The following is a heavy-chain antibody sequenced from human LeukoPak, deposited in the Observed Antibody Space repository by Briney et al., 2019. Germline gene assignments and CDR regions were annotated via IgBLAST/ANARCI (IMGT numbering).Heavy chain of an antibody. CDR1: GSSFNSYW. CDR3: ARRYYDSSGYYLFDY. D-gene: IGHD3-22*01. CDR2: IYPGDSDT. Sequence: PGAALKISYKGSGSSFNSYWIGWGRPMPGKGLGWMGIIYPGDSDTRYSPSFQGQVTISADKSISTAYLQWSSLKASDTAMYYCARRYYDSSGYYLFDYWGQGTLVTVSS. V-gene: IGHV5-51*01. J-gene: IGHJ4*02.